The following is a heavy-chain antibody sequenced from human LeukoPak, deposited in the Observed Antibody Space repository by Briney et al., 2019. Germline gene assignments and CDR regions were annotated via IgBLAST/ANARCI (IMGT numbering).Heavy chain of an antibody. D-gene: IGHD5-12*01. J-gene: IGHJ4*02. CDR3: VCVDSGYDWEGY. Sequence: GGSLRLSCAASGFTVSSNYMSWVRQAPGKGLEWVSVIYSGGSTYYADSVKGRFTISRDNSKNTLYLQMNSLRAEDTAVYYCVCVDSGYDWEGYWGQGTLVTVSS. CDR1: GFTVSSNY. V-gene: IGHV3-66*01. CDR2: IYSGGST.